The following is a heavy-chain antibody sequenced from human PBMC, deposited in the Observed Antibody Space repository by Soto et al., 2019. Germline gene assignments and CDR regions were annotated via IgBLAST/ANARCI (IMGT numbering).Heavy chain of an antibody. D-gene: IGHD6-6*01. CDR1: GGSISSYY. Sequence: PSETLSLTCTVSGGSISSYYWSWIRQPPGKGLEWIGYIYYSGSTNYNPSLKSRVTISVDTSKNQFSLKLSSVTAADTAVYYCARGTLVRGAFGYWGQGTLVTVSS. CDR2: IYYSGST. V-gene: IGHV4-59*01. CDR3: ARGTLVRGAFGY. J-gene: IGHJ4*02.